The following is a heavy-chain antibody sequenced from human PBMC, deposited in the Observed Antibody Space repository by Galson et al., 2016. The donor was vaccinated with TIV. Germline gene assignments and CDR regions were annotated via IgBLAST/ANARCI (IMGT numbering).Heavy chain of an antibody. CDR3: ARPPYVGDYCYKHDY. CDR2: INAGNGDT. J-gene: IGHJ4*02. D-gene: IGHD2-21*01. V-gene: IGHV1-3*01. CDR1: GYTFTAHP. Sequence: SVKVSCKASGYTFTAHPIHWVRQAPGQRPEWMGWINAGNGDTKYSQRFQDRFTFTRDTSESTAYMDLSSLRFDDTAVYYCARPPYVGDYCYKHDYWGQGTLVTVSS.